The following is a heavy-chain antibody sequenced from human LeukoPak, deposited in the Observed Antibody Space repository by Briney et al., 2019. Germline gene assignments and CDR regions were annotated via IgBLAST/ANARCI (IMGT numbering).Heavy chain of an antibody. CDR1: GFTFTKYS. V-gene: IGHV3-48*04. J-gene: IGHJ4*02. Sequence: WGSLRLSCVASGFTFTKYSMNWVRQAPGKGLEWVSYISSSSSAIYYADSVKGQFTISRDNAKNSLYLQMNSLRAEDTAVYYCARAVPMARGVNYYDYWGQGTLVTVSS. CDR2: ISSSSSAI. CDR3: ARAVPMARGVNYYDY. D-gene: IGHD3-10*01.